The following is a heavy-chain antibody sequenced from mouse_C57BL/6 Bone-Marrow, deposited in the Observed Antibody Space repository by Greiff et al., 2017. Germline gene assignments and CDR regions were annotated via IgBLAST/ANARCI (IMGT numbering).Heavy chain of an antibody. CDR3: ARFTTVVDWYFDV. CDR1: GYAFTNYL. CDR2: INPGSGGT. Sequence: VQLQQSGAELVRPGTSVKVSCKASGYAFTNYLIEWVKQRPGQGLEWIGVINPGSGGTNYNEKFKGKATLTAYKSSSTAYMQLSSLTSEDSAVYFCARFTTVVDWYFDVWGTGTTVTVSS. J-gene: IGHJ1*03. V-gene: IGHV1-54*01. D-gene: IGHD1-1*01.